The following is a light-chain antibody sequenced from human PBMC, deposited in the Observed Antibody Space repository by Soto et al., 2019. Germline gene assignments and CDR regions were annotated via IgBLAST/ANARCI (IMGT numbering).Light chain of an antibody. CDR1: QSVGSF. V-gene: IGKV3-11*01. CDR2: DAS. J-gene: IGKJ3*01. Sequence: EVVLTQSPPTLSLSPGERATLSCRASQSVGSFLVWYQQKPGQAPRVLIYDASTRATGVPARFSGSGSGTDYTLTITSLPPEDSAVYYCQQRTNWFTFGPGTRVDVK. CDR3: QQRTNWFT.